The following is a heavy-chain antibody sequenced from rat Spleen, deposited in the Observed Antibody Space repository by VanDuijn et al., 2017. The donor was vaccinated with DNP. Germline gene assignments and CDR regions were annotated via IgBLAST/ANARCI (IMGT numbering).Heavy chain of an antibody. CDR3: ARGPNYGGYPDFFDY. V-gene: IGHV4-2*01. CDR1: GFIFINQW. J-gene: IGHJ2*01. D-gene: IGHD1-11*01. CDR2: VNKDSSTI. Sequence: EVNRLGSGGGLVQPGRSLNISCAASGFIFINQWMGWVRQAPGKGLEWIGHVNKDSSTINYTPSLKDKFTISRDNGQNTLYLQMSKLGSEDTAIYYCARGPNYGGYPDFFDYWGQGVMVTVSS.